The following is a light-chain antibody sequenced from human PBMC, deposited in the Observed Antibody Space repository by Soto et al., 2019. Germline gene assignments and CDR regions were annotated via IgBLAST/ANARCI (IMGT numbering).Light chain of an antibody. V-gene: IGLV1-40*01. J-gene: IGLJ2*01. CDR2: DNT. CDR1: SSNIGGGYD. CDR3: QTYDTEVV. Sequence: QSVLTQPRSVSGAPGQRVTISCTGSSSNIGGGYDVHWYQQLPGTAPKLLIYDNTKRPSGVPDRFSGSKSGTPASLAITGLQAADESDYSYQTYDTEVVFGGGTKLTVL.